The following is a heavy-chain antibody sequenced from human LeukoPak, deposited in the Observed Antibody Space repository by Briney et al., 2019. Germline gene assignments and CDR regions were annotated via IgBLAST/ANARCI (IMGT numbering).Heavy chain of an antibody. Sequence: ASVKVSCKASGYTFTSYDINWVQQATGQGLEWMGWMNPNSGNTGYAQKFQGRVTMTRNTSISTAYMELSSLRSEDTAVYYCARGPHLLAYYDFWSGYYYFDYWGQGTLVTVSS. CDR2: MNPNSGNT. J-gene: IGHJ4*02. CDR1: GYTFTSYD. V-gene: IGHV1-8*01. D-gene: IGHD3-3*01. CDR3: ARGPHLLAYYDFWSGYYYFDY.